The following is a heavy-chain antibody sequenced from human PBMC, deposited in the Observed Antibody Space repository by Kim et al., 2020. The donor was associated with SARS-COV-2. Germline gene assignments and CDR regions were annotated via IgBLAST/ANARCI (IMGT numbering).Heavy chain of an antibody. Sequence: SETLSLTCTVSGGSISSYYWSWIRQPPGKGLEWIGYIYYSGSTNYNPSLKSRVTISVDTSKNQFSLKLSSVTAADTAVYYCARQPYYYDDGWYFDYWGQGTLVTVSS. D-gene: IGHD3-22*01. J-gene: IGHJ4*02. CDR2: IYYSGST. CDR3: ARQPYYYDDGWYFDY. V-gene: IGHV4-59*01. CDR1: GGSISSYY.